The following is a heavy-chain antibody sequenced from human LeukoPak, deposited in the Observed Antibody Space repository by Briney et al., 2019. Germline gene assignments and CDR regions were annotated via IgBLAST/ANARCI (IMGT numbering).Heavy chain of an antibody. CDR3: ARAAGAAGGQYFDY. CDR1: GGSISGYY. CDR2: VYSNGDI. J-gene: IGHJ4*02. V-gene: IGHV4-4*07. D-gene: IGHD6-13*01. Sequence: SETLSLTCTVSGGSISGYYWSWIRQPAGQGLEWIGRVYSNGDIRYNPSLKSRVTMSVDTSKNQLSLNLGPVTAADTAVYYCARAAGAAGGQYFDYWGQGTLVTVSS.